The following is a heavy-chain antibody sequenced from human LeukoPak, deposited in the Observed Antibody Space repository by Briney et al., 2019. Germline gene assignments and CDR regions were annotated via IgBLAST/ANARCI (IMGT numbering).Heavy chain of an antibody. V-gene: IGHV3-23*01. D-gene: IGHD3-16*01. CDR3: AKDGRYTFDY. CDR1: GLTMSNHG. Sequence: GGSLRLSCEGLGLTMSNHGMNWVRQAPGKGLEWVAGISSSGASSFGPTYYADSVKGRFTISRDNFRNTVYLQLNSLTAGDTAVYYCAKDGRYTFDYWAREPWSPSPQ. J-gene: IGHJ4*02. CDR2: ISSSGASSFGPT.